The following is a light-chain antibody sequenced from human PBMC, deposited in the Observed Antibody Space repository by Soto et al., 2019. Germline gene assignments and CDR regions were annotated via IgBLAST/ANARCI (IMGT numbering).Light chain of an antibody. CDR2: AAS. V-gene: IGKV3-15*01. J-gene: IGKJ1*01. CDR3: QQYNNRPPWT. CDR1: QSVGGY. Sequence: EIVMTQSPSTLSVSPGERATLTCRASQSVGGYLAWYQQKPGQPPRLLIYAASYMQTGIPARFSGSGSGTEFTFTISSLQSEDFAIYYCQQYNNRPPWTFGQGTKVEIK.